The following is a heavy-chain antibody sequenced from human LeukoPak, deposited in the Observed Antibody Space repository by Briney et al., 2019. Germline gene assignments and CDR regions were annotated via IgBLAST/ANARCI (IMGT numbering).Heavy chain of an antibody. Sequence: PGGSLRLSCAASGFTFSSYSMNWVRQAPGKGLEWVSSISSSSSYIYYADSVKGRFTISRDNAKNSLYLQMNSLRAEDTAVYYCAKCLYYDSSGYYLNADYWGQGTLVTVPS. CDR1: GFTFSSYS. CDR3: AKCLYYDSSGYYLNADY. J-gene: IGHJ4*02. D-gene: IGHD3-22*01. V-gene: IGHV3-21*01. CDR2: ISSSSSYI.